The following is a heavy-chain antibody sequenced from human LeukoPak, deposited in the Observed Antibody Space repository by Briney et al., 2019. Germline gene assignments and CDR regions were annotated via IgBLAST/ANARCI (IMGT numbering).Heavy chain of an antibody. CDR2: INHSGST. Sequence: PSETLSLTCAVYGGSFSGYYWSWLRQPPGKGLEWIGEINHSGSTNYNPSLKSRVTISVDTSKNQFSLKLSSVTAADTAVYYCARGDYYDSSGYSGLFDYWGQGTLVTVSS. D-gene: IGHD3-22*01. CDR1: GGSFSGYY. CDR3: ARGDYYDSSGYSGLFDY. V-gene: IGHV4-34*01. J-gene: IGHJ4*02.